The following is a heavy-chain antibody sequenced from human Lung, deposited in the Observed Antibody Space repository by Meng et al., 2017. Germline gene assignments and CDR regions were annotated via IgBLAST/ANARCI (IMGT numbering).Heavy chain of an antibody. J-gene: IGHJ4*02. CDR3: ARERHSTIIRGVIDF. CDR2: INHGGST. V-gene: IGHV4-34*01. D-gene: IGHD3-10*01. CDR1: GGSISGSY. Sequence: QAQRQEGGAGLLRPSENLSLPCAGYGGSISGSYRSWIRQSPAKGLEWIGKINHGGSTNYNPSLESRVTISVDTPKNQFSLRLTSMTVADTAVYYCARERHSTIIRGVIDFWGQGALVTVSS.